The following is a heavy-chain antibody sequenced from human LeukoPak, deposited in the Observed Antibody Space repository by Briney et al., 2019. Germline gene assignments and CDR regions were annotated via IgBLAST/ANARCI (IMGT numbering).Heavy chain of an antibody. CDR3: ARAGAGQQLVGDAFDI. CDR2: MNPNSGNT. J-gene: IGHJ3*02. V-gene: IGHV1-8*01. CDR1: GYTFTSYD. Sequence: ASVKVSCKASGYTFTSYDINWVRQATGQGLEWMGWMNPNSGNTGYAQKLQGRVTMTRDTSTSTVYMELSSLRSEDTAVYYCARAGAGQQLVGDAFDIWGQGTIVTVSS. D-gene: IGHD6-13*01.